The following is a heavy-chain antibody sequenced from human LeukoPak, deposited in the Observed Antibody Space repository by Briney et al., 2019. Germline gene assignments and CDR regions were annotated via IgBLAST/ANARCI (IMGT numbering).Heavy chain of an antibody. CDR3: GIDSSGYYYNY. D-gene: IGHD3-22*01. CDR1: GYTFTGYY. V-gene: IGHV1-2*06. Sequence: ASVKVSCKASGYTFTGYYMHWVRQAPGQGLEWMGRINPNSGGTNYAQKFQGRVTMTRDTSISTAYMELSRLRSDDTAVYYCGIDSSGYYYNYWGQGTLVTVSS. CDR2: INPNSGGT. J-gene: IGHJ4*02.